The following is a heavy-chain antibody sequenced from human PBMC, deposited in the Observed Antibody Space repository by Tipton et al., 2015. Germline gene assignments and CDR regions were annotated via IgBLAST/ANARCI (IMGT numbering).Heavy chain of an antibody. J-gene: IGHJ4*02. Sequence: TLSLTCDVSGYSISSGYYWVWIRQPPGKGLEWIGPISHSGNTFYNPSLKSRVTISADTSKNHFSLRLSSVTAADTAFYFCGRGDDSTAMATGFDYWGQGALVTVSS. V-gene: IGHV4-38-2*01. D-gene: IGHD5-18*01. CDR2: ISHSGNT. CDR3: GRGDDSTAMATGFDY. CDR1: GYSISSGYY.